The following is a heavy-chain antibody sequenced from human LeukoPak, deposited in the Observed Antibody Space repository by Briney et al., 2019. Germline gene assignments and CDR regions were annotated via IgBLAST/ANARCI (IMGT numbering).Heavy chain of an antibody. J-gene: IGHJ4*02. V-gene: IGHV1-2*02. CDR2: INPNSGGT. Sequence: ASVKVSCKASGYTFTGYYMHWARQAPGQGLEWMGWINPNSGGTNYAQKFQGRVTMTRDTSISTAYMELSRLRSDDTAVYYCARDPARCSSTSCFIDYWGQGTLVTVSS. CDR1: GYTFTGYY. CDR3: ARDPARCSSTSCFIDY. D-gene: IGHD2-2*01.